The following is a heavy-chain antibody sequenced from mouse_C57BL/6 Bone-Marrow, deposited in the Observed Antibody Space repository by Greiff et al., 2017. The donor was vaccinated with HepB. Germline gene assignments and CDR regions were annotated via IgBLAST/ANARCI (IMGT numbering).Heavy chain of an antibody. J-gene: IGHJ1*03. Sequence: SGPELVKPGASVKIPCKASGYTFTDYNMDWVKQSHGKSLEWIGDINPNNGGTIYNQKFKGKATLTVDKSSSTAYMELRSLTSEDTAVYYCARRDYYGGSYWYFDVWGTGTTVTVSS. CDR3: ARRDYYGGSYWYFDV. CDR1: GYTFTDYN. D-gene: IGHD1-1*01. V-gene: IGHV1-18*01. CDR2: INPNNGGT.